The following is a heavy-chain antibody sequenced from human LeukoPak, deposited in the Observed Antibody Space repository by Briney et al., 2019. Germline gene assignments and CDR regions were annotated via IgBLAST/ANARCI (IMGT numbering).Heavy chain of an antibody. CDR1: GFNFDDYA. D-gene: IGHD6-19*01. Sequence: PGGSLRLSCAASGFNFDDYAMHWVRQAPGKGLEWVSLISWNGGSTYYADSVKGRFTISRDNSKNSLYLQMNSLRAEDTALYYCAKDWEAGAVAGTAFDYWGQGTLVTVSS. CDR2: ISWNGGST. J-gene: IGHJ4*02. V-gene: IGHV3-43D*03. CDR3: AKDWEAGAVAGTAFDY.